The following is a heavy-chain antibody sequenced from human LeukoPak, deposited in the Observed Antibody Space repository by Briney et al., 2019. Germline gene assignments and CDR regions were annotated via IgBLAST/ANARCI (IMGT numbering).Heavy chain of an antibody. Sequence: SETLSLTCTVSSGSISSYYWSWIRQPPGKGLEWIGYIYYSGSTNYNPSLKSRVTISVDTSKNQFSLKLRSVTAADTAVYYCARGRQDVNMILVVMAGVSYYLDVWSKGTTVTVS. CDR2: IYYSGST. J-gene: IGHJ6*03. D-gene: IGHD3-22*01. V-gene: IGHV4-59*12. CDR1: SGSISSYY. CDR3: ARGRQDVNMILVVMAGVSYYLDV.